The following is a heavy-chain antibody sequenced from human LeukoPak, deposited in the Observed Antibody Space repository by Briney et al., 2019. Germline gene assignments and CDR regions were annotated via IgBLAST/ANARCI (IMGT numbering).Heavy chain of an antibody. CDR2: IGSSGVTT. Sequence: GGSLRLSCAASGFTFENSPMNWVRQAPGKGLEWVSAIGSSGVTTYYSDSVKGRFTTSRNNSLDTLYLHMNSLRPEDTAIYYCARQTPASATGYWGQGIQVTVSA. V-gene: IGHV3-23*01. J-gene: IGHJ4*02. D-gene: IGHD2-15*01. CDR1: GFTFENSP. CDR3: ARQTPASATGY.